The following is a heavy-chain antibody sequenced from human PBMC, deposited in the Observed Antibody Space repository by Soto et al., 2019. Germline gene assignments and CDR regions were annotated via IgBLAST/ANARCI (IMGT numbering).Heavy chain of an antibody. Sequence: GGSLRLSCTGSGFPFSAYNINWVRQAPGKGLGWVSSITVGSSHIYQPNSMKGRFTISRDDAKNPVYLQIDSLRDEDTALYYCSRSPEVGVRGAYWGQGTLVTVSS. J-gene: IGHJ4*02. V-gene: IGHV3-21*01. D-gene: IGHD3-16*01. CDR3: SRSPEVGVRGAY. CDR2: ITVGSSHI. CDR1: GFPFSAYN.